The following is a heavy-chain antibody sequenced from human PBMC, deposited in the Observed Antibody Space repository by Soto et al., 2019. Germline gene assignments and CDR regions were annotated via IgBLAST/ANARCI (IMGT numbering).Heavy chain of an antibody. CDR2: ISSTSNTI. CDR1: GFTFSSYS. CDR3: ARGIRASPMVYFGL. V-gene: IGHV3-48*02. D-gene: IGHD2-8*01. J-gene: IGHJ2*01. Sequence: EVQLVESGGGLVQPGGSLRLPCEASGFTFSSYSMNWVRQAPGKGLEWVSYISSTSNTIYYADSVKGRFTISRDNAKNSLYLQMNSLRDEDTAVYYCARGIRASPMVYFGLWGRGTLVTVSS.